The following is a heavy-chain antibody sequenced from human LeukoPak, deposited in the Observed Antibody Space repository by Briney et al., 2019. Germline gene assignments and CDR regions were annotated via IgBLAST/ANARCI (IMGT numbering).Heavy chain of an antibody. V-gene: IGHV3-7*01. D-gene: IGHD6-13*01. J-gene: IGHJ4*02. Sequence: GGSLRLPCAASGFTFSSYWMSWVRQAPGKGLEWVANIKQDGSEKYYVDSVKGRFTVSRDNAKNSLYLQMNSLRVEDTAMYYCAKVAASGISPTDYWGQGTLVTVSS. CDR1: GFTFSSYW. CDR2: IKQDGSEK. CDR3: AKVAASGISPTDY.